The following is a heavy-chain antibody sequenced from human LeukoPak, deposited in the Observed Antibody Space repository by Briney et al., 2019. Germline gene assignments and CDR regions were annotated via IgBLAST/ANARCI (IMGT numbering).Heavy chain of an antibody. D-gene: IGHD2-15*01. Sequence: SETLSLTCTVSGGSISSVDYYWSWIRQPPGKVLEWIGYIYYSGITYYNPSLMSRVTISVDTSKNQFSLKLSSVTAADTAVYYCARAGCSGGSCYIRGFFDYWGQGTLVTVSS. CDR2: IYYSGIT. V-gene: IGHV4-30-4*01. CDR3: ARAGCSGGSCYIRGFFDY. J-gene: IGHJ4*02. CDR1: GGSISSVDYY.